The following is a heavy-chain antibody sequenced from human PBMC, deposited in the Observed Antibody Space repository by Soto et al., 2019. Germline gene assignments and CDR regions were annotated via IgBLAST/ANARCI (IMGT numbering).Heavy chain of an antibody. CDR2: INHSGST. J-gene: IGHJ4*02. CDR1: GGSFSGYY. V-gene: IGHV4-34*01. Sequence: SETLSLTCAVYGGSFSGYYWSWIRQPPGKGLEWIGEINHSGSTNYNPSLKSRVTISVDTSKNQFSLKLSSVTAADTAVYYCARGKTDIVVVPAASFFDYWGQGTLVTVSS. D-gene: IGHD2-2*01. CDR3: ARGKTDIVVVPAASFFDY.